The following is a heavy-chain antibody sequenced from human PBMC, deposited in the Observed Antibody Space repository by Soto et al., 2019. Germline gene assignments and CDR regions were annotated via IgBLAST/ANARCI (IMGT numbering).Heavy chain of an antibody. D-gene: IGHD2-21*01. V-gene: IGHV3-48*02. CDR3: ARDNGIEGSFDP. CDR1: GFPFRSYS. Sequence: PGGSLRLSCAASGFPFRSYSMNLVRQAPGKGLEWVSYISISSRTIYYADSVKGRFTISRDDAKNSLYLQMNSLRDEDTSVYYCARDNGIEGSFDPWGQGTLVTVSS. CDR2: ISISSRTI. J-gene: IGHJ5*02.